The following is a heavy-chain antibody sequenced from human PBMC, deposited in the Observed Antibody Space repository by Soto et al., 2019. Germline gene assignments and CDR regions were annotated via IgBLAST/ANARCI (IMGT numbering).Heavy chain of an antibody. CDR2: IGTAGDT. Sequence: GGSLRLSCAVSGFTFSTYDMHWVRQGTRKGLEWVSAIGTAGDTYYPGSVKGRFTISREDAKNSLFLQMNSLRAGDTAVYYCVRGDKGGFDLWGQGTTVTVSS. D-gene: IGHD2-21*02. V-gene: IGHV3-13*04. CDR3: VRGDKGGFDL. CDR1: GFTFSTYD. J-gene: IGHJ3*01.